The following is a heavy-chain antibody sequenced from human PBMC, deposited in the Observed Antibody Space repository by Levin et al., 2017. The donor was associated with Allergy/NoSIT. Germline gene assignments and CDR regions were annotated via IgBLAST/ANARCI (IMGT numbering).Heavy chain of an antibody. CDR3: ARGDSSGWYERNWFDP. D-gene: IGHD6-19*01. J-gene: IGHJ5*02. Sequence: GESLKISCKASGYTFTSYDINWVRQATGQGLEWMGWMNPNSGNTGYAQKFQGRVTMTRNTSISTAYMELSSLRSEDTAVYYCARGDSSGWYERNWFDPWGQGTLVTVSS. V-gene: IGHV1-8*01. CDR1: GYTFTSYD. CDR2: MNPNSGNT.